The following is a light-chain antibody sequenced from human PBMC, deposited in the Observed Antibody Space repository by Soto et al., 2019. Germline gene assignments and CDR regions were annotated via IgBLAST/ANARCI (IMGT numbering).Light chain of an antibody. V-gene: IGKV3-15*01. Sequence: IVMTQSPGTLSVSPGERVTLSCRASQSVSSNLAWYQQRPGQAPRLLIYSVSSRDTDIPARFSGGGSGTEFTLTINSLQTEDFGIYYCQQSHSSPRTFGQGTTV. CDR1: QSVSSN. CDR2: SVS. J-gene: IGKJ1*01. CDR3: QQSHSSPRT.